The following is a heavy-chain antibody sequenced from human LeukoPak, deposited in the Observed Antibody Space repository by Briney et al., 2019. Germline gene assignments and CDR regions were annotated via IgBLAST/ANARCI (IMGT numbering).Heavy chain of an antibody. V-gene: IGHV4-34*01. Sequence: SETLSLTCAVSGGSFSGYYWYWIRQPPGKGLEWIGEINHGESTNYNPSRKSRATLSVDTSKNQFSLKLTSVTAADTAVYYCARGRTYYYDTSGYYPSIYYGMDVWGQGTTVIVSS. D-gene: IGHD3-22*01. CDR1: GGSFSGYY. CDR3: ARGRTYYYDTSGYYPSIYYGMDV. CDR2: INHGEST. J-gene: IGHJ6*02.